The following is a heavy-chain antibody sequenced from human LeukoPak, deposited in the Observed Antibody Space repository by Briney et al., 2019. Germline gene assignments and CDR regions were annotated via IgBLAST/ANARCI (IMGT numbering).Heavy chain of an antibody. CDR2: IYHSGST. V-gene: IGHV4-4*02. Sequence: SETLSLTCAVSGGSISSSAWWSWVRQPPGKGLEWIGEIYHSGSTNYNPSLKSRVTISVDKSKNQFSLKLSSVTAADTAVYYCARDWQQLAAFDIWGQGTMVTVSS. CDR3: ARDWQQLAAFDI. D-gene: IGHD6-13*01. J-gene: IGHJ3*02. CDR1: GGSISSSAW.